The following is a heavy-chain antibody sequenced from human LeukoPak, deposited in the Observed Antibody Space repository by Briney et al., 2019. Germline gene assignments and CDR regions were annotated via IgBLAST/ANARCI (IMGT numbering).Heavy chain of an antibody. CDR1: GFTFSTYA. D-gene: IGHD2-21*01. CDR3: ADDYSSEGHFDY. V-gene: IGHV3-23*01. J-gene: IGHJ4*02. CDR2: ISGSGGST. Sequence: GGSLRLSCAASGFTFSTYAMSWVRQAPGKGLEWVSGISGSGGSTYYADSVRGRFTISRDNSKNTLSLQMNSLRVEGTAIYYCADDYSSEGHFDYWGQGTRVTVSS.